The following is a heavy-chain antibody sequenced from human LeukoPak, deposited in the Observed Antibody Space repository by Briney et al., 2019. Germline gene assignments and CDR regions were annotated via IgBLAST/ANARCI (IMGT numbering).Heavy chain of an antibody. CDR3: AKDALLGYGDKPFDY. J-gene: IGHJ4*02. Sequence: GGSLRLSCAASGFTFSSYAMSWVRQAPGKGLEWVSAISGSGTTTYYADSVKGRFTISRDNSENTLYLQMNSLRAEDTAVYYCAKDALLGYGDKPFDYWGQGTLVTVSS. CDR2: ISGSGTTT. D-gene: IGHD4-23*01. CDR1: GFTFSSYA. V-gene: IGHV3-23*01.